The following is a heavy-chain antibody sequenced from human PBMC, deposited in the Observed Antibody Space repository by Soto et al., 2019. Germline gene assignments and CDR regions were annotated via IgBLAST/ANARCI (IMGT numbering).Heavy chain of an antibody. D-gene: IGHD3-22*01. J-gene: IGHJ4*02. CDR1: GYSFGIYW. Sequence: PGESLKISCEGSGYSFGIYWIGWVRQMPGKGLEWMGIIYPGDSDTRYSPSFQGQVTISADKSISSAYLQWNSLKASDTAMYYCARAFYYDSSGYYFDNWGQGTLVTVSS. V-gene: IGHV5-51*01. CDR3: ARAFYYDSSGYYFDN. CDR2: IYPGDSDT.